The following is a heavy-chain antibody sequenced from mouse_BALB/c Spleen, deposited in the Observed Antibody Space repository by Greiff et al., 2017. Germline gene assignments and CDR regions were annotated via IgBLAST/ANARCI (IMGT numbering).Heavy chain of an antibody. CDR1: GFDFSRYW. CDR3: ARRGYYGSSPFAY. D-gene: IGHD1-1*01. J-gene: IGHJ3*01. V-gene: IGHV4-1*02. Sequence: EVKLQESGGGLVQPGGSLKLSCAASGFDFSRYWMSWVRQAPGKGLEWIGEINPDSSTINYTPSLKDKFIISRDNAKNTLYLQMSKVRSEDTALYYCARRGYYGSSPFAYWGQGTLVTVSA. CDR2: INPDSSTI.